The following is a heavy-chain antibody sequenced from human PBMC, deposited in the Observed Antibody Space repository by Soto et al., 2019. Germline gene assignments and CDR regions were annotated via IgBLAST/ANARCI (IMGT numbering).Heavy chain of an antibody. CDR3: ARVEMATGPYYYGMDV. V-gene: IGHV1-69*06. J-gene: IGHJ6*02. Sequence: QVQLVQSGAEVKKPGSSVKVSCKASGGTFSSYAISWVRQAPGHGLEWMGGIIPIFGTANYAQKFQGRVTITADKSTSTAYMELSSLRSEDTAVYYCARVEMATGPYYYGMDVWGQGTTVTVSS. CDR2: IIPIFGTA. CDR1: GGTFSSYA. D-gene: IGHD5-12*01.